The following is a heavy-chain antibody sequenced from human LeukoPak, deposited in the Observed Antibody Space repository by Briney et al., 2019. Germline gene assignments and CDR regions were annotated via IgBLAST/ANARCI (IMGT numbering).Heavy chain of an antibody. CDR2: ISYDGSKK. V-gene: IGHV3-30*18. Sequence: GGSLRLSCAASGFTFSSSDIHWVRQAPDKGLEWVAFISYDGSKKYYADSVKGRFTVSKDNSKHTLYLQMNSLRAEDTAVYYCAKDRGWCFEYWGQGTVVTVSS. D-gene: IGHD6-19*01. J-gene: IGHJ4*02. CDR3: AKDRGWCFEY. CDR1: GFTFSSSD.